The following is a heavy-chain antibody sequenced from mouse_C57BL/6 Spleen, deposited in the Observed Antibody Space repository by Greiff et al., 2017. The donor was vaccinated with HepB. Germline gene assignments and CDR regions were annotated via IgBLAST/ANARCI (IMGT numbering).Heavy chain of an antibody. CDR1: GYTFTSYW. J-gene: IGHJ4*01. CDR3: SRRRAYHDYAMDY. D-gene: IGHD6-5*01. Sequence: QVQLQQPGAELVMPGASVKLSCKASGYTFTSYWMHWVKQRPGQGLEWIGEIDPSDSYTNYNQKFKGKSTLTVDKSSSTAYMQLSSLTSEDSAVYYGSRRRAYHDYAMDYWGQGTTVTVSS. V-gene: IGHV1-69*01. CDR2: IDPSDSYT.